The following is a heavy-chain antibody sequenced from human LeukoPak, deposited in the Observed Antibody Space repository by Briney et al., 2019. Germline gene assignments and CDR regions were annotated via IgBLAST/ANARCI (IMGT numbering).Heavy chain of an antibody. CDR3: ARDLGTSLLGFDY. CDR1: GGSISGSNW. CDR2: IYHSGST. V-gene: IGHV4-4*02. J-gene: IGHJ4*02. D-gene: IGHD7-27*01. Sequence: PSGTLSLTCAVSGGSISGSNWWSWVRQPPGKGLEWIGEIYHSGSTNYNPSLKSRVTISVDKSKNQFSLKLRSVTAADTAVYYCARDLGTSLLGFDYWGQGTLVTVSS.